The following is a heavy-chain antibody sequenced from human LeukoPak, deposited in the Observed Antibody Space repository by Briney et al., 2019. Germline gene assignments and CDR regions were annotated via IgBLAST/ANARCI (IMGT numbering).Heavy chain of an antibody. CDR3: ARGVPYDSWSGPHYSDY. Sequence: GGSLRLSCAASGSTFSYFSMNWVRQAPGRGLEWVSGIGSGRNYINYADSVKGRFTISRDNAKNSLYLRMNSLGAEDTAVYYCARGVPYDSWSGPHYSDYWGQGTLVTVSS. J-gene: IGHJ4*02. CDR1: GSTFSYFS. V-gene: IGHV3-21*01. CDR2: IGSGRNYI. D-gene: IGHD3-3*01.